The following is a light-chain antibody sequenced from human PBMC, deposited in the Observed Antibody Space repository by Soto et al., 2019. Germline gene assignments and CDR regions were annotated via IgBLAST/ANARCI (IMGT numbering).Light chain of an antibody. CDR1: QSVSSN. CDR3: QQYNSYV. V-gene: IGKV3D-15*01. CDR2: DAS. J-gene: IGKJ3*01. Sequence: EIVMTQSPATLSVSPGERATLSCRASQSVSSNLAWYQQKPGQAPRLLIYDASNRATGVSARFSGSGSGTDFTLTISSLQPEDFATYYCQQYNSYVFGPGTKVDV.